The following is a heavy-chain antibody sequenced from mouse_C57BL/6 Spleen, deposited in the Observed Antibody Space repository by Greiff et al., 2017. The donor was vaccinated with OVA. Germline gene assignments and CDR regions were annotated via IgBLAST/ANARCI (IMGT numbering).Heavy chain of an antibody. CDR1: GYAFSSYW. CDR3: SGSPTWRGYYCDY. J-gene: IGHJ2*01. D-gene: IGHD2-10*01. V-gene: IGHV1-80*01. CDR2: IYPGDGDT. Sequence: QVQLQQSGAELVKPGASVKISCKASGYAFSSYWMNWVKQRTGKGLEWIGQIYPGDGDTNYNGKFKSKATLTADKSSSTAYMQRSSLTSEDSAVYFGSGSPTWRGYYCDYWGQGTTLTVSS.